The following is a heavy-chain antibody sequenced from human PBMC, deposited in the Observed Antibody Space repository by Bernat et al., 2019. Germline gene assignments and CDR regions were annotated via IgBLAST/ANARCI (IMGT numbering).Heavy chain of an antibody. D-gene: IGHD6-13*01. J-gene: IGHJ4*02. CDR3: AKDSASSPYFFDY. Sequence: EVQLLESGGGLVQPGGSLRLPCAASGFTFSSYAMTWVRQAPGKGLEWVSTLSGSGGATYYADSVKGRFTISRDNSKNTLYLQVNSLRAEDTAVYYCAKDSASSPYFFDYWGQGTLVTVSS. V-gene: IGHV3-23*01. CDR2: LSGSGGAT. CDR1: GFTFSSYA.